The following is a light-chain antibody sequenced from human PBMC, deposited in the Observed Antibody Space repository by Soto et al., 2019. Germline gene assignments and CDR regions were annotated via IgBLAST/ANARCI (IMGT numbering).Light chain of an antibody. J-gene: IGLJ1*01. CDR3: CSYAGSYNYV. CDR1: SSDVGGYNY. V-gene: IGLV2-11*01. Sequence: QSALTQPRSVSGSPGQSVTISCTGTSSDVGGYNYVSWYQQHPGKAPKLMIYDVSKRPSGVPDRFSGSKSGNTASLTISGLQGGDEAEYYCCSYAGSYNYVFGTGTKVTVL. CDR2: DVS.